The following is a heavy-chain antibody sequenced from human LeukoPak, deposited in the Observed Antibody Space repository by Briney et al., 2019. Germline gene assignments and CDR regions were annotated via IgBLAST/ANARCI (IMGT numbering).Heavy chain of an antibody. CDR2: IYTSGST. D-gene: IGHD5-18*01. CDR1: YGSISSYY. Sequence: SETLSLTCTVSYGSISSYYWSWIRQPAGKGLEWIGRIYTSGSTNYNPSLKSRVTMSVDTSKNQFSLKLSSVTAADTAVYYCARQGRGYSYGSVDYWGQGTPVTVSS. V-gene: IGHV4-4*07. J-gene: IGHJ4*02. CDR3: ARQGRGYSYGSVDY.